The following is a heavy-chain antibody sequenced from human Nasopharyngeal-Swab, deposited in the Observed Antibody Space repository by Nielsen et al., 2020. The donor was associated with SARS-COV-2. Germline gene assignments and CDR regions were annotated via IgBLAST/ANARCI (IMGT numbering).Heavy chain of an antibody. CDR1: GSTFAIYW. D-gene: IGHD2-2*02. J-gene: IGHJ4*02. Sequence: SCMGPGSTFAIYWIGWVRQMPGKGLEWMGIIYTGDSDTRYSPSFQGQVTISADKSISTACLQWSSLKASDTAMYYCARLLVPAAIRPLYYFDYWGQGTLVTVSS. CDR3: ARLLVPAAIRPLYYFDY. CDR2: IYTGDSDT. V-gene: IGHV5-51*01.